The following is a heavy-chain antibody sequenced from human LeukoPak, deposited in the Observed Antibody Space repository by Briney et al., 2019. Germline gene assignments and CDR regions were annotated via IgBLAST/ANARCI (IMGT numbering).Heavy chain of an antibody. CDR1: GGSISSSSYY. Sequence: SETLSLTCTVSGGSISSSSYYWGWIRQPPGKGLEWIGSMYYSGSTYYNPSLKSRVTISVDTSKKQLSLKLSAVTAADTAVYYCARHPPLSYCSGGTCWFDPWGQGTLVTVSS. D-gene: IGHD2-15*01. J-gene: IGHJ5*02. CDR3: ARHPPLSYCSGGTCWFDP. CDR2: MYYSGST. V-gene: IGHV4-39*01.